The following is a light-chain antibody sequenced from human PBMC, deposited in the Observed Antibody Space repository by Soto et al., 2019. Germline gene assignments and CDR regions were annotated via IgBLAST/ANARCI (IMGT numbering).Light chain of an antibody. CDR2: QAS. Sequence: DIQMTQSPSTLSASVGDRVTITCRATESISSWLAWYQQKAEKAPKLLIYQASSLETGVPSRFSGSGSGTEFTLTISSLQPDDFATYYCQQYKSFWTFGQGTKVEIK. J-gene: IGKJ1*01. CDR3: QQYKSFWT. V-gene: IGKV1-5*03. CDR1: ESISSW.